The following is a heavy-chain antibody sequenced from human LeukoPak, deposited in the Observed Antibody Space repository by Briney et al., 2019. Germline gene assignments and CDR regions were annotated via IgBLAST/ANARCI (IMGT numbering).Heavy chain of an antibody. J-gene: IGHJ4*02. CDR1: RFTFSSYW. D-gene: IGHD3-22*01. CDR2: IKEDGSEE. CDR3: AKAPYYDSSGYFYFDY. V-gene: IGHV3-7*03. Sequence: GGSLRLSCAASRFTFSSYWMSWVRQAPGKGLECVANIKEDGSEEYYVDSVKGRFTISRDNSKNTLYLQMNSLRAEDTAVYYCAKAPYYDSSGYFYFDYWGQGTLVTVSS.